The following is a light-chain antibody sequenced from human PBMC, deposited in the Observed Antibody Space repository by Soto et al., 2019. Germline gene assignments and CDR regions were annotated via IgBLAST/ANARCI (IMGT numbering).Light chain of an antibody. CDR1: QSVSNNY. CDR3: QQYGSSPLT. V-gene: IGKV3-20*01. Sequence: EIVLTQSPVTLSLSPVERATLSCRASQSVSNNYLAWYQQKPGQAPRLLIYGASNRATGIPDRFSGSGSGTDFTLTISRLEPEDFAVYYCQQYGSSPLTFGPGTKVDIK. J-gene: IGKJ3*01. CDR2: GAS.